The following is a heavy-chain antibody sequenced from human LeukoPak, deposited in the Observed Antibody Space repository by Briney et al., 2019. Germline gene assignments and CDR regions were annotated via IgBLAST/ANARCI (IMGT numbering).Heavy chain of an antibody. J-gene: IGHJ4*02. V-gene: IGHV3-33*01. CDR1: GFTFSSYG. CDR3: ARCDGTMIVPVAPLGY. CDR2: IWYDGSNK. Sequence: HPGGSLRLSCAASGFTFSSYGMHWVRQAPGKGLEWVAVIWYDGSNKYYADSVKGRFTISRDNAKNSLYLQMNSLRAEDTAVYYCARCDGTMIVPVAPLGYWGQGTLVTVSS. D-gene: IGHD3-22*01.